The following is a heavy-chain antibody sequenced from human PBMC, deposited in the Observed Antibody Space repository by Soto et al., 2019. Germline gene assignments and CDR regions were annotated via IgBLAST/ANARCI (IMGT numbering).Heavy chain of an antibody. CDR1: GFTFTTYA. CDR2: ISGSGAGT. D-gene: IGHD6-19*01. J-gene: IGHJ4*02. CDR3: AKEALTVAGNNFDS. Sequence: LLESGGGLVQPGGSLRLSCAASGFTFTTYATGWVRQAPGKGLEWVSSISGSGAGTFYADSVKGRFTISRDNAKKMVYLQMNGLRADDTALYYCAKEALTVAGNNFDSWGQGTLVTVSS. V-gene: IGHV3-23*01.